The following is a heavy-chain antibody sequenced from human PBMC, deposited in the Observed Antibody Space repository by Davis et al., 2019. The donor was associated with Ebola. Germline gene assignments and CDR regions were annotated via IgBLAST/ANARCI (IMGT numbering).Heavy chain of an antibody. Sequence: GESLKISCAASGFTFSSYSMNWVRQAPRKGLEWVSSISSSSSYIYYADSVKGRFTISRDNAKNSLYLQMNSLRAEDTAVYYCAILPAALISLDYWGQGTLVTVSS. CDR1: GFTFSSYS. CDR3: AILPAALISLDY. CDR2: ISSSSSYI. J-gene: IGHJ4*02. V-gene: IGHV3-21*01. D-gene: IGHD2-2*01.